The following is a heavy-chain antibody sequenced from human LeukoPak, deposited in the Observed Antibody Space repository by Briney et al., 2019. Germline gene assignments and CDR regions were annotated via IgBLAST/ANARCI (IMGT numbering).Heavy chain of an antibody. V-gene: IGHV3-33*01. CDR3: ASAREPVGATVTDLDY. D-gene: IGHD4-17*01. Sequence: GGSLRLYCAASGFTFSSYGMHWVRQAPGKGLEWVAVVWYDGTNKYYADSVKGRFTISRDNSKNTLYLQMNSLRAEDTAIYYCASAREPVGATVTDLDYWGHGPLVTVSS. CDR2: VWYDGTNK. CDR1: GFTFSSYG. J-gene: IGHJ4*01.